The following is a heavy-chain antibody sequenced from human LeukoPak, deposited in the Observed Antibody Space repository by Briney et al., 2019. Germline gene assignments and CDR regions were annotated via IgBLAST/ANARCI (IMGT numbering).Heavy chain of an antibody. CDR2: INPYNGDT. D-gene: IGHD3-22*01. J-gene: IGHJ4*02. Sequence: ASVKVSCKASGYTFTTYGISWVRQAPGQGLEWMGWINPYNGDTNYAQKLQGRVTMTTDTSTSTAYMELRSLRSDDTAVYYCAREGDNYYDSSGYYSDYWGQGTLVTVSS. CDR1: GYTFTTYG. V-gene: IGHV1-18*01. CDR3: AREGDNYYDSSGYYSDY.